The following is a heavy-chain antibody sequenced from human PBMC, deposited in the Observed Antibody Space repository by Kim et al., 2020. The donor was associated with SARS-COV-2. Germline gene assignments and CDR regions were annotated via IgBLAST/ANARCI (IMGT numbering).Heavy chain of an antibody. CDR3: ARDRRDIVVVVAANPLFDY. V-gene: IGHV1-2*06. CDR2: INPNSGGT. Sequence: ASVKVSCKASGYTFTGYYMHWVRQAPGQGLEWMGRINPNSGGTNYAQKFQGRVTMTRDTSISTAYMELSRLRSDDTAVYYCARDRRDIVVVVAANPLFDYWGQGTLVTVSS. J-gene: IGHJ4*02. D-gene: IGHD2-15*01. CDR1: GYTFTGYY.